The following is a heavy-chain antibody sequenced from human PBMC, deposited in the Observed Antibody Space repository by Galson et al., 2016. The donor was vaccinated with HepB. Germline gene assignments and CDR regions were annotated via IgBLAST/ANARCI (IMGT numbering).Heavy chain of an antibody. Sequence: SLRLSCAASGFTFSSHNIHWVRQAPGKGLEWVAVIWYDGNTQYYADSVKGRFTISRDNAKNSLYLRMNSLRAEDTAVYYCARRDSSSWYVVDDYWGQGTLVTVSS. V-gene: IGHV3-33*01. D-gene: IGHD6-13*01. CDR3: ARRDSSSWYVVDDY. J-gene: IGHJ4*02. CDR2: IWYDGNTQ. CDR1: GFTFSSHN.